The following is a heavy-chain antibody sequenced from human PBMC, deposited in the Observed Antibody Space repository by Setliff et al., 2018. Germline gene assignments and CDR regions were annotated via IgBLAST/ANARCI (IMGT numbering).Heavy chain of an antibody. D-gene: IGHD1-26*01. Sequence: SVKVSCKASGGTFSTYAISWVRQAPGQGLEWMGRIIPIFGTANYAQKFQGRVTMTRDTSTSTVYMELSSLRSEDTAVYYCARRMWELRSDAFDIWGQGTMVTVSS. CDR3: ARRMWELRSDAFDI. CDR1: GGTFSTYA. V-gene: IGHV1-69*05. J-gene: IGHJ3*02. CDR2: IIPIFGTA.